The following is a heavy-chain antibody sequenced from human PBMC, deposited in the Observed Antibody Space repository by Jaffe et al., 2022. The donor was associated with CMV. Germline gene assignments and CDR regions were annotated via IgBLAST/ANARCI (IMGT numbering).Heavy chain of an antibody. V-gene: IGHV1-2*02. J-gene: IGHJ3*02. D-gene: IGHD6-6*01. CDR1: GYTFTGYY. CDR3: AIARTQYSSSSVLAMNDAISGAFDI. Sequence: QVQLVQSGAEVKKPGASVKVSCKASGYTFTGYYMHWVRQAPGQGLEWMGWINPNSGGTNYAQKFQGRVTMTRDTSISTAYMELSRLRSDDTAVYYCAIARTQYSSSSVLAMNDAISGAFDIWGQGTMVTVSS. CDR2: INPNSGGT.